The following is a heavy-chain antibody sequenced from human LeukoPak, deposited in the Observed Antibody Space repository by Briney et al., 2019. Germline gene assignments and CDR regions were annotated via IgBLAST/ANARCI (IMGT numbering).Heavy chain of an antibody. CDR1: GFFINSIWY. V-gene: IGHV4-38-2*01. D-gene: IGHD2-21*02. CDR2: LDHSGST. J-gene: IGHJ4*02. CDR3: ASSEKFLVMTGFWFLITD. Sequence: SETLSLTCVVSGFFINSIWYWAWVRQPPGKGLEWIGSLDHSGSTFHSPSLKSRVSMSVDTSKNQFSLRLSSVTAADTAVYYCASSEKFLVMTGFWFLITDGGQGTLVIVPS.